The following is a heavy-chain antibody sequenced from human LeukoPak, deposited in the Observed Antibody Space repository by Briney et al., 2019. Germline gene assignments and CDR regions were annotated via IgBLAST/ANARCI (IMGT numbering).Heavy chain of an antibody. CDR3: ARVGHSSSAGGDAFDM. CDR2: IYHSGST. V-gene: IGHV4-30-2*01. J-gene: IGHJ3*02. Sequence: ASETLSPTCTVSGGSISSGGYYWSWIRQPPGKGLEWIGYIYHSGSTYYNPSLKSRVTISVDRSKNQFSLKLSSVTAADTAVYYCARVGHSSSAGGDAFDMWGQGTMVTVSS. D-gene: IGHD6-6*01. CDR1: GGSISSGGYY.